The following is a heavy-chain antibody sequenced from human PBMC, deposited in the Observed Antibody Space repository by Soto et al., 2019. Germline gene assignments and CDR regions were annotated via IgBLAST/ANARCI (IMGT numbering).Heavy chain of an antibody. Sequence: GGSLRVSYAAAGFTVSSNYMSWVRQAPGKGLEWVSVIYSGGSTYYADSVKGRFTISRDNSKNTLYLQMNSLRAEDTAVYYCASSTVTTWGIYYYMDVWGKGTTVTVSS. CDR1: GFTVSSNY. V-gene: IGHV3-66*01. CDR3: ASSTVTTWGIYYYMDV. D-gene: IGHD4-17*01. J-gene: IGHJ6*03. CDR2: IYSGGST.